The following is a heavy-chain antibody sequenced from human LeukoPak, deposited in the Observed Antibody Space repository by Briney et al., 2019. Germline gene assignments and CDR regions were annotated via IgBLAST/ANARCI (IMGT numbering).Heavy chain of an antibody. CDR2: INHSGST. V-gene: IGHV4-34*01. CDR1: GGSFSGYY. Sequence: SETLSLTCAVYGGSFSGYYWSWIRQPPGKGLEWIGEINHSGSTNYNPSLKSRVTISVDTSKNQFSLKLSSVTAADTAVYYCARGVKYCSSTSCYRGVNYYGMDVWGQGTTITVSS. D-gene: IGHD2-2*01. J-gene: IGHJ6*02. CDR3: ARGVKYCSSTSCYRGVNYYGMDV.